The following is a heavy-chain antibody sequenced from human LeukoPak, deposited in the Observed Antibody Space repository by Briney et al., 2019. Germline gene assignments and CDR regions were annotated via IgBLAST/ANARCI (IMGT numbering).Heavy chain of an antibody. J-gene: IGHJ4*02. Sequence: ALVKVSCKLSGNTLRELPIQWVRQAGGKGLEWMAGFDPENAEIVYAQKFQGRVTMTEDTSTNTAYMELTSLTSDDTAVYYCATRGSDFWSGFDFWGQGTQVTVSS. V-gene: IGHV1-24*01. D-gene: IGHD3-3*01. CDR1: GNTLRELP. CDR3: ATRGSDFWSGFDF. CDR2: FDPENAEI.